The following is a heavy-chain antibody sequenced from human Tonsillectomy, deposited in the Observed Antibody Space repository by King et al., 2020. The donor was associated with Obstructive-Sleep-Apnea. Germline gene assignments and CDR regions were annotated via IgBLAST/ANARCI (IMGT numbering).Heavy chain of an antibody. CDR2: IYRSGST. CDR3: ARDGLLGFGEFRKDYYGMDV. D-gene: IGHD3-10*01. V-gene: IGHV4-38-2*02. Sequence: QLQESGPGLVKPSETLSLTCTVSGYSISSGYYWGWIRQPPGKGLEWIGSIYRSGSTYFNPSLRSRVTISVDTSKNQFSLKLSSVTAADTAVYYCARDGLLGFGEFRKDYYGMDVWGQGTTVTVSS. CDR1: GYSISSGYY. J-gene: IGHJ6*02.